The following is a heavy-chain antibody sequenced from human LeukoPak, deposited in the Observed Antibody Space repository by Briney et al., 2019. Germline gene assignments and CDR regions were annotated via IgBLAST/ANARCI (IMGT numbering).Heavy chain of an antibody. V-gene: IGHV1-2*02. D-gene: IGHD4-17*01. CDR1: GYTFTGYY. Sequence: ASVKVSCKASGYTFTGYYMHWVRQPPGPGLGWMGWINPNSGGTNYAQKFQGRVTMTRDTSISTAYMELSKLRSDDTAVYYWARELQYLDYGDYVEYYGMDVWGQGTTVTVSS. CDR2: INPNSGGT. CDR3: ARELQYLDYGDYVEYYGMDV. J-gene: IGHJ6*02.